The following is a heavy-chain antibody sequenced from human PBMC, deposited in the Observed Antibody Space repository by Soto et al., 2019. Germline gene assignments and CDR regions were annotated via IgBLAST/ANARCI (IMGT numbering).Heavy chain of an antibody. D-gene: IGHD2-15*01. CDR3: ERMFYCSGGTCTFDY. Sequence: SGPTLVNPTQTLTLTCTFSGFSLSTSGMRVSWIRQPPGKALEWLARIDWDDDKFYNTSLKTRLTISKDSSKNQVVLTMTNMDPVDTATYYCERMFYCSGGTCTFDYWGQGALVTVSP. CDR1: GFSLSTSGMR. J-gene: IGHJ4*02. CDR2: IDWDDDK. V-gene: IGHV2-70*04.